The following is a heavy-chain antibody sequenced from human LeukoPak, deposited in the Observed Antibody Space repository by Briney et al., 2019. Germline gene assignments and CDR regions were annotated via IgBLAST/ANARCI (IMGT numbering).Heavy chain of an antibody. Sequence: PSETLSLTCTVSGGSISSYYWSWIRQPAGKGLEWIGRIYTSGSTNYNPSLKSRVTMSVDTSKNQSSLKLSSVTAADTAVYYCARDPVTIFGVVIIGVDAFDIWGQGTMVTVSP. CDR2: IYTSGST. V-gene: IGHV4-4*07. CDR1: GGSISSYY. CDR3: ARDPVTIFGVVIIGVDAFDI. D-gene: IGHD3-3*01. J-gene: IGHJ3*02.